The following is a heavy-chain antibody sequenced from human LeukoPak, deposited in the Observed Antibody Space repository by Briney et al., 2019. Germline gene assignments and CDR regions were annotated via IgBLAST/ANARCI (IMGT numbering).Heavy chain of an antibody. J-gene: IGHJ4*02. Sequence: ASVKVSCKASGYAFTRNGMNWVRQAPGQGLEWMGWINTATGNPTYAQGFTGRFVFSLDTSVSTAYLQISSLEAEDTAVYYCAKRAVAATYYFDYWGQGTLVTVSS. CDR3: AKRAVAATYYFDY. V-gene: IGHV7-4-1*02. CDR2: INTATGNP. CDR1: GYAFTRNG. D-gene: IGHD6-19*01.